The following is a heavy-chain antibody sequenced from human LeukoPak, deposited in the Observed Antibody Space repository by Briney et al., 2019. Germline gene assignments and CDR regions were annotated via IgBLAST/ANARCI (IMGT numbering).Heavy chain of an antibody. J-gene: IGHJ3*02. CDR1: GLTFSSYA. D-gene: IGHD3-22*01. Sequence: GGSLRLSCAASGLTFSSYAMIWVRQAPGKGLEWVSVIYSGGSTYYADSVKGRFTISRDNSKNTLYLQMNSLRAEDTAVYYCARDAVSGDAFDIWGQGTMVTVSS. CDR3: ARDAVSGDAFDI. V-gene: IGHV3-53*01. CDR2: IYSGGST.